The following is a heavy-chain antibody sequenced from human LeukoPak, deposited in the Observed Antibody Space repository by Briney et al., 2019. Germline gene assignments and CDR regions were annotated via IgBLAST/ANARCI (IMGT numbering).Heavy chain of an antibody. CDR1: GFIFNDAR. CDR3: AKWVSYYDSSGPGY. V-gene: IGHV3-23*01. J-gene: IGHJ4*02. CDR2: ISGSGGST. D-gene: IGHD3-22*01. Sequence: GGSLTLSCAASGFIFNDARMSWVSQAPGKGLEWVSAISGSGGSTYYADSVKGRFTISRDNSKNTLYLQMNSLRAEDTAVYYCAKWVSYYDSSGPGYWGQGTLVTVSS.